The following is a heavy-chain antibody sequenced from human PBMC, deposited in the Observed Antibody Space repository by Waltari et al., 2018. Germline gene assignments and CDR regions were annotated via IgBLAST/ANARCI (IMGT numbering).Heavy chain of an antibody. D-gene: IGHD3-16*01. CDR3: ARDSEMGAVFDI. CDR1: GGSFTDYW. V-gene: IGHV4-34*01. CDR2: INHSGDT. J-gene: IGHJ3*02. Sequence: QVQLQQWGAGLLKPAETLSLTCPVHGGSFTDYWWTWVRQLPGKGLEWIGEINHSGDTNYSPSLRSRLTISLDTSTNQLSLRLNSVTAADTGVYFCARDSEMGAVFDIWGQGTVVTVSS.